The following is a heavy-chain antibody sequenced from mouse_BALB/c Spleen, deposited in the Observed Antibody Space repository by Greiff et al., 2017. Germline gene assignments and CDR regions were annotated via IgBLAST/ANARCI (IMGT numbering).Heavy chain of an antibody. CDR2: ISSGGST. J-gene: IGHJ3*01. V-gene: IGHV5-6-5*01. Sequence: EVQVVESGGGLVKPGGSLKLSCAATGFTFSSYAMSWVRQTPEKRLEWVASISSGGSTYYPDSVKGRFTISRDNARNILYLQMSSLRSEDTAMYCCARGDRPDWFAYWGQGTLVTVSA. CDR1: GFTFSSYA. CDR3: ARGDRPDWFAY.